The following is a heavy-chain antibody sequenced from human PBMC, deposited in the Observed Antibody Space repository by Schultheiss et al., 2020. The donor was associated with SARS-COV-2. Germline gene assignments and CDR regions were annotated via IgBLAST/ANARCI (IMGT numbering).Heavy chain of an antibody. V-gene: IGHV3-23*01. J-gene: IGHJ4*02. CDR2: ISGSGGST. D-gene: IGHD4-23*01. CDR3: TTDVTPDDYGGNSLFDY. Sequence: GGSLRLSCAASGFTFSSYAMSWVRQAPGKGLEWVSAISGSGGSTYYADSVKGRFTISRDNSKNTLYLQMNSLKTEDTAVYYCTTDVTPDDYGGNSLFDYWGQGTLVTVSS. CDR1: GFTFSSYA.